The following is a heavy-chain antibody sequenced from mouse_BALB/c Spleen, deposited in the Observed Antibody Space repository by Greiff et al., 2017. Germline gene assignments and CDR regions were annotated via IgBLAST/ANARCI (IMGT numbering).Heavy chain of an antibody. CDR3: ARGTTS. CDR1: GYSITSDYA. J-gene: IGHJ2*01. V-gene: IGHV3-2*02. Sequence: EVQLQQSGPGLVKPSQSLSLTCTVTGYSITSDYAWNWIRQFPGNKLEWMGYISYSGSTSYNPSFKSRISITRDTSKNQFFLQLNSVTTEDTATYYCARGTTSWGQGTTLTVSS. D-gene: IGHD2-12*01. CDR2: ISYSGST.